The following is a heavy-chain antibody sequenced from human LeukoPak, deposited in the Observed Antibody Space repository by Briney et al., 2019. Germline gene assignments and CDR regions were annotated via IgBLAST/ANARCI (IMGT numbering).Heavy chain of an antibody. V-gene: IGHV4-39*07. CDR2: IYHSGST. CDR3: ARGIAVADQGSDP. D-gene: IGHD6-19*01. J-gene: IGHJ5*02. CDR1: GGSISSGNYY. Sequence: PSETLSLTCTVSGGSISSGNYYWSWIRQPPGKGLEWIGSIYHSGSTYYNPSLKSRVTISVDTSKNQFSLKLSSVTAADTAVYYCARGIAVADQGSDPWGQGTLVTVSS.